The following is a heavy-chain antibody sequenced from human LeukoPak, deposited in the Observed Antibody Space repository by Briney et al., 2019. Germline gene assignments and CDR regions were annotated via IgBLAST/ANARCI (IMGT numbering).Heavy chain of an antibody. CDR1: GFTFSSYD. CDR3: ASLSYYDSSGYHDY. V-gene: IGHV3-48*03. J-gene: IGHJ4*02. Sequence: PGGSLRLSCAASGFTFSSYDMNWVRQAPGKGLEWVSYISSSGSTIYYADSVKGRFTISRDNAKNSLYLQMNSLRAEDTAVYYCASLSYYDSSGYHDYWGQGTLGTVSS. D-gene: IGHD3-22*01. CDR2: ISSSGSTI.